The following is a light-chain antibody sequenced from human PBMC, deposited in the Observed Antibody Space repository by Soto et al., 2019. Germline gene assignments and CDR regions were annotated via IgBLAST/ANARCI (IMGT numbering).Light chain of an antibody. CDR2: WAS. V-gene: IGKV4-1*01. CDR1: QSVLHSPTNNNY. Sequence: DIVMTQSPDSLAVSLGERATINCKSSQSVLHSPTNNNYLAWYQKKPGQPPKLLIYWASTRESGVPDRFSGSGFGTDFTLTINSLQAEDAAVYYCHQYYSTPRTFGQGTKVEIK. CDR3: HQYYSTPRT. J-gene: IGKJ1*01.